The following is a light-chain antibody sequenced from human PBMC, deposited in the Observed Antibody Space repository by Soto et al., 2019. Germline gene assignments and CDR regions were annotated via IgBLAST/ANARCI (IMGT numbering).Light chain of an antibody. CDR2: RNN. J-gene: IGLJ2*01. Sequence: QSVLTQPPSASGTPGQRVNISCSGNSSNIGSNYVYWYRQFPGTAPKLLIQRNNQRPSGVPARFSGSKSGTSASLATSGLRSEDEADYYCGGWDDSLSGPVFGGGTKVTVL. V-gene: IGLV1-47*01. CDR3: GGWDDSLSGPV. CDR1: SSNIGSNY.